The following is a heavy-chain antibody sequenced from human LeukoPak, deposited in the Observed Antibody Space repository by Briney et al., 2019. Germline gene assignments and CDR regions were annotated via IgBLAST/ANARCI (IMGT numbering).Heavy chain of an antibody. Sequence: ASVKVSCKVSGYTLTELSMHWVRQAPGKGLEWMGGFDPEDGETIYAQKFQGRVTMTEDTSTDTAYMELSSLRSEDTAVYYATDGIPGATTTLDYWGQGTLVTVSS. CDR3: ATDGIPGATTTLDY. CDR1: GYTLTELS. J-gene: IGHJ4*02. V-gene: IGHV1-24*01. D-gene: IGHD1-26*01. CDR2: FDPEDGET.